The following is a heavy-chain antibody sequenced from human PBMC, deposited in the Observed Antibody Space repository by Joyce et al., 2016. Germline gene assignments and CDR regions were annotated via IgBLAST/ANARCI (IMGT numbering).Heavy chain of an antibody. D-gene: IGHD3-10*01. V-gene: IGHV3-72*01. CDR3: NKDRAP. J-gene: IGHJ5*02. CDR1: GFTFSDHF. Sequence: EVQLVESGGGLVQPGGSLRLSCAASGFTFSDHFMDWARQAPGGGLEWIARIRNKANSYTTEYAASVKGRFTISRDDSKNSLYLQMDSLKTEDTAVYYCNKDRAPWGQGTLVTVSS. CDR2: IRNKANSYTT.